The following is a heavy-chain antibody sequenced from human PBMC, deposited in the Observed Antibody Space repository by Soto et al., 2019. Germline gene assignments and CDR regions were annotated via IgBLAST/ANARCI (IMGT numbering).Heavy chain of an antibody. V-gene: IGHV4-59*01. CDR1: GGSISSYY. D-gene: IGHD4-4*01. J-gene: IGHJ5*02. CDR3: ATGRAGNYFDP. Sequence: SETLSLTCTVSGGSISSYYWSWIRQPPGKGLEWIGYIYYSGSTNYNPSLKSRVTISVDTSKNQFSLKLSSVTAADTAVYYCATGRAGNYFDPWGQGTLVTVS. CDR2: IYYSGST.